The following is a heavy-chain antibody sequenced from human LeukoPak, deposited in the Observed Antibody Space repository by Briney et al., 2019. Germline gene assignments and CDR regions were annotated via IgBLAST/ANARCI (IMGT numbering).Heavy chain of an antibody. J-gene: IGHJ4*02. CDR2: IIWNSGSI. V-gene: IGHV3-9*03. D-gene: IGHD4/OR15-4a*01. CDR3: AKGGPTVPTRPFDY. Sequence: GGSLRLSCADSGFTFDDYAMHCVRQAPRESLEWVSGIIWNSGSIDYTHSVKGRFTISIDNSKNSLYLYMSSLRAEAMALYYFAKGGPTVPTRPFDYWGQGTLVTVSS. CDR1: GFTFDDYA.